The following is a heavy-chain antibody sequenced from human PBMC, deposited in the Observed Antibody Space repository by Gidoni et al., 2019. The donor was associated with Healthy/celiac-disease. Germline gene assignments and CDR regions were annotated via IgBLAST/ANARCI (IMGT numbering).Heavy chain of an antibody. J-gene: IGHJ4*02. CDR2: SNAGHGNT. D-gene: IGHD2-21*01. V-gene: IGHV1-3*01. CDR3: ARLSIGFYFDY. Sequence: QVQRVQSGAEAKKPGAEGKVGGKASGYTVTSYAMHWVRQPPGQRLEWMGWSNAGHGNTKYSQTFQGRVTITRDTSASTAYMALSSLRSEDTAVYYCARLSIGFYFDYWGQGTLVTVSS. CDR1: GYTVTSYA.